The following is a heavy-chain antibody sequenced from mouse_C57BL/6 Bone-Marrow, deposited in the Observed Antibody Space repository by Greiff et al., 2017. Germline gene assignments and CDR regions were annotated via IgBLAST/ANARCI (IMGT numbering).Heavy chain of an antibody. CDR1: GFTFSSYA. CDR3: ARHYGSSFAY. D-gene: IGHD1-3*01. V-gene: IGHV5-4*01. CDR2: ISAGSSYT. J-gene: IGHJ3*01. Sequence: EVQVVESGGGLVKPGGSLKLSCAASGFTFSSYAMSWVRQTPEKRLEWVATISAGSSYTYYPDNVKGRFTISRDNAKNNLYLQMSHLKSEDTAMYYCARHYGSSFAYWGQGTLVTVSA.